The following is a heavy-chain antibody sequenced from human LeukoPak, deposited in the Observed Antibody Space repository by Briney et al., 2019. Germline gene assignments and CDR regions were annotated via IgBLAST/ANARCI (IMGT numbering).Heavy chain of an antibody. CDR1: GFTFSSYG. D-gene: IGHD1-1*01. CDR3: AKGDNWNEDGGLGY. Sequence: GRSLRLSCAASGFTFSSYGMHWVRQAPGKGLEWVAVISYDGSNKYYADSVKGRFTISRDNSKNTLYLQMNSLRAEDTAVYYCAKGDNWNEDGGLGYWGQGTLVTVPS. CDR2: ISYDGSNK. J-gene: IGHJ4*02. V-gene: IGHV3-30*18.